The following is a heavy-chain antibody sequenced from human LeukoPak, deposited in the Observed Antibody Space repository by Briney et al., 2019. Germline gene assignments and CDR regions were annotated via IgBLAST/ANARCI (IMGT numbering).Heavy chain of an antibody. CDR2: INHSGST. D-gene: IGHD3-22*01. Sequence: SETLSLTCAVYSGSFNGFYWRWIRQPPGKGLEWIREINHSGSTNYNPSLKSRVTISVDTSKNQFSLQLSSVTAADTAVHYCARLLERRTNYYEKRMGAFDIWGQGTMVTVSS. V-gene: IGHV4-34*01. J-gene: IGHJ3*02. CDR1: SGSFNGFY. CDR3: ARLLERRTNYYEKRMGAFDI.